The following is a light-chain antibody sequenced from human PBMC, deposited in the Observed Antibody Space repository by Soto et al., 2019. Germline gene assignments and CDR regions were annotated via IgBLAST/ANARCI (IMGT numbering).Light chain of an antibody. CDR2: GAS. CDR1: QSVDIY. J-gene: IGKJ1*01. V-gene: IGKV3-15*01. Sequence: EVVMTHSPATLSVSPGERATLSPSASQSVDIYLAWYQQNPGQAPRLLTYGASTRATGVPARFSGSGSGTEFTLTINSLQSEDFAVYYCQQHDNWPRTFGQGTKVDIK. CDR3: QQHDNWPRT.